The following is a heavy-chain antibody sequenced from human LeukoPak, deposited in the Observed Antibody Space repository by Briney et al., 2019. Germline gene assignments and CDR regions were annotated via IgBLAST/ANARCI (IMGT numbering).Heavy chain of an antibody. V-gene: IGHV3-21*04. Sequence: PGGSLRLSCAASGFTFSSYSMNWVRQAPGKGLEWVSSISSSSSYIYYADSVKGRFTISRDNAKNSLYLQMNSLRAEDTAVYYCARLSYYYGSGSYWQEVDYWGQGTLVTVSS. J-gene: IGHJ4*02. CDR2: ISSSSSYI. CDR1: GFTFSSYS. CDR3: ARLSYYYGSGSYWQEVDY. D-gene: IGHD3-10*01.